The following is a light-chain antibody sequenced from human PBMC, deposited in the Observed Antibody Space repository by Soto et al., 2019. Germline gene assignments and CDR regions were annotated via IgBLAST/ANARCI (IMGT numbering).Light chain of an antibody. Sequence: EIVLTQSPATLSLSPGERATLSCRASQSVSSYLAWYQQKPGQAPRLLIYDASNRATGIPARFSGSGSGTDFTLNIRRLEPEDFAVYYCQQRRNWLTFGGGTKVEIK. CDR3: QQRRNWLT. J-gene: IGKJ4*01. V-gene: IGKV3-11*01. CDR2: DAS. CDR1: QSVSSY.